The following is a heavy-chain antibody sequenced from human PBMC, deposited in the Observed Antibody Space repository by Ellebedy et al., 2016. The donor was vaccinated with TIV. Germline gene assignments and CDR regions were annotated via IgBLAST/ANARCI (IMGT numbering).Heavy chain of an antibody. D-gene: IGHD3-9*01. CDR1: GDSISAANYY. Sequence: SETLSLTCSVSGDSISAANYYWSWIRQHPGKGLEWIGYIYYTGNTFYNPSLKSRLTISLDTSANQFSLSLYSVTAADTALYYCAREIRHGGDFLTGSYNLRGIAFDTWGQGTMVTVSS. CDR2: IYYTGNT. CDR3: AREIRHGGDFLTGSYNLRGIAFDT. J-gene: IGHJ3*02. V-gene: IGHV4-31*03.